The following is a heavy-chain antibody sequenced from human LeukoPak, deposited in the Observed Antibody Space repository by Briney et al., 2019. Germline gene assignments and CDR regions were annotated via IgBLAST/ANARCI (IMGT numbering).Heavy chain of an antibody. CDR3: ARDYSDYYGLDV. Sequence: PGGSLRLSCAASRFTFTTYNMNWVRQAPGKGLEWVSSISSSSYIYYADSVKGRFTISRDNAKNSLYLQMNSLRAEDTAVYYCARDYSDYYGLDVWGQGTTVTVSS. CDR1: RFTFTTYN. CDR2: ISSSSYI. D-gene: IGHD4-11*01. J-gene: IGHJ6*02. V-gene: IGHV3-21*01.